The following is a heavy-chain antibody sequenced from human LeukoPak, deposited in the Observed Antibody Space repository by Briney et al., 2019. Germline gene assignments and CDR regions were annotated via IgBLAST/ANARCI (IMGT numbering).Heavy chain of an antibody. Sequence: GESLKISCKGSGYSFTSYWIGWVRQMPGKGLEWMGIIYPGDSDTRYSPSFQGQVTISADKSISTAYLQWSSLKASDTAMYYCAGHTAVPAAIDAFDIWGQGTMVTVSS. J-gene: IGHJ3*02. CDR1: GYSFTSYW. CDR3: AGHTAVPAAIDAFDI. V-gene: IGHV5-51*01. D-gene: IGHD2-2*01. CDR2: IYPGDSDT.